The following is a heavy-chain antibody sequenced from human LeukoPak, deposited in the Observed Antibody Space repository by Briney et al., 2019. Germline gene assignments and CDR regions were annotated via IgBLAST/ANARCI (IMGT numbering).Heavy chain of an antibody. CDR1: GFTFSSYT. CDR2: ISSSSSYI. J-gene: IGHJ4*02. Sequence: GGSLRLSCAASGFTFSSYTMNWVRQAPGKGLEWVSSISSSSSYIYYAGSVKGRFTISRDNSKNTLYLQMNSLRAEDTAVYYCAKDPRRYSRTGGYFDYWGQGTLVTVSS. D-gene: IGHD6-13*01. CDR3: AKDPRRYSRTGGYFDY. V-gene: IGHV3-21*01.